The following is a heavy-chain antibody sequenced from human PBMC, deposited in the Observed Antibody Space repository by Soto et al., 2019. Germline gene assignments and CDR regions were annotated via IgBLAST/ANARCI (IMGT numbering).Heavy chain of an antibody. CDR2: IIPILGIA. CDR3: ASQEVYCSSTSCLPHV. D-gene: IGHD2-2*01. V-gene: IGHV1-69*02. Sequence: ASVKVSCKASGGTFSSYTISWVRQAPGQGLEWMGRIIPILGIANYAQKFQGRVTITADKSTSKAYMELSSLRSEDTAVYYCASQEVYCSSTSCLPHVWGKGTTVTVSS. CDR1: GGTFSSYT. J-gene: IGHJ6*04.